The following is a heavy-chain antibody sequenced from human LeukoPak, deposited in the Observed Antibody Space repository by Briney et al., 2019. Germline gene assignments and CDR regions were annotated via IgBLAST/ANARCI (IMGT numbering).Heavy chain of an antibody. D-gene: IGHD3-22*01. V-gene: IGHV3-74*01. J-gene: IGHJ4*02. CDR3: AKDIDSSGYYRGGFDY. Sequence: GGSLRLSCAASGFTFSSYWMHWVRQAPGKGLVWVSRINSDGSTTTYADSVKGRFTISRDNAKNSLYLQMNSLRAEDMALYYCAKDIDSSGYYRGGFDYWGQGTLVTVSS. CDR2: INSDGSTT. CDR1: GFTFSSYW.